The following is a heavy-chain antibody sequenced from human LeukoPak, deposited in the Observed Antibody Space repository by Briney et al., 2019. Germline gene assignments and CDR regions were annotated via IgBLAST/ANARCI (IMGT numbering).Heavy chain of an antibody. CDR3: ARKPRGWFDP. CDR2: TNHSGST. CDR1: GESFSGDY. J-gene: IGHJ5*02. V-gene: IGHV4-34*01. Sequence: SETLSLTCAVYGESFSGDYWSWIRQPPGKGLEWIGETNHSGSTNDNPSLKSRVTISVDTFKNQFSLKLSSVTAADTAVYYCARKPRGWFDPWGQGTLVTVSS.